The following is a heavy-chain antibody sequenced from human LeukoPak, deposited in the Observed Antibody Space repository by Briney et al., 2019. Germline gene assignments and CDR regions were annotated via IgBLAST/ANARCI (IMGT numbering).Heavy chain of an antibody. Sequence: ASVKVSCKASGYTFTGYYMHWVRQAPGQGLEWMGWINPNSGGTNYAQKFQGRVTMTRDTSISTAYMELSSLRSEDTAVYYCATRTYYYGSGSETLFDYWGQGTLVTVSS. CDR1: GYTFTGYY. V-gene: IGHV1-2*02. D-gene: IGHD3-10*01. J-gene: IGHJ4*02. CDR3: ATRTYYYGSGSETLFDY. CDR2: INPNSGGT.